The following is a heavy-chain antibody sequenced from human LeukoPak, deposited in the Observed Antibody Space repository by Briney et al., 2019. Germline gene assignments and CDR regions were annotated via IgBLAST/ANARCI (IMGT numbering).Heavy chain of an antibody. CDR2: ISYDGSNK. J-gene: IGHJ4*02. CDR1: GFTFSSYS. Sequence: KPGGSLRLSCAASGFTFSSYSMNWVRQAPGKGLEWVAVISYDGSNKYYADSVKGRFTISRDNSKNTLYLQMNSLRAEDTAVYYCAKFYRGAVAADYWGQGTLVTVSS. CDR3: AKFYRGAVAADY. V-gene: IGHV3-30*18. D-gene: IGHD6-19*01.